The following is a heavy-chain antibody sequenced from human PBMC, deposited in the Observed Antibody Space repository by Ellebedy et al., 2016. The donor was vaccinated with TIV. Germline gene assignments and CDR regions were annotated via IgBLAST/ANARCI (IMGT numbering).Heavy chain of an antibody. D-gene: IGHD2-15*01. CDR1: GFIFKNFL. Sequence: PGGSLRLSCGASGFIFKNFLMYWVRQAPGRGPEWVSSIRSTGSDKYYAESVKGRFTISRDNAQDTLFLQMNSLRAEDTAVYFCSRGWSTPDSWGQGTLVIVSS. V-gene: IGHV3-21*06. CDR2: IRSTGSDK. J-gene: IGHJ4*02. CDR3: SRGWSTPDS.